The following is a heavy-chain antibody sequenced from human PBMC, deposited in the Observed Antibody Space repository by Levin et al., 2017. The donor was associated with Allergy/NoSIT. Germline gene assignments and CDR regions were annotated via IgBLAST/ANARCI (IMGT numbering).Heavy chain of an antibody. Sequence: PSETLSLTCTVSGGSISSSSYYWGWIRQPPGKGLEWIGNIYYSGSTYYNPSLKSRVIISVDTSKNQFSLKVTSVTAADTAVYYCARDEMVHEIQYYYGMDVWGQGTTVTVSS. CDR2: IYYSGST. D-gene: IGHD2-8*01. J-gene: IGHJ6*02. CDR3: ARDEMVHEIQYYYGMDV. V-gene: IGHV4-39*07. CDR1: GGSISSSSYY.